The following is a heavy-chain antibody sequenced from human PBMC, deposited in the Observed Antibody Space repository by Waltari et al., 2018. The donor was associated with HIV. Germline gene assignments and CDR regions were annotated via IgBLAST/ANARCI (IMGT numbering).Heavy chain of an antibody. D-gene: IGHD3-22*01. V-gene: IGHV1-2*02. CDR2: INPNSGGT. CDR3: ATPSYDSSGYYSAGSEFDY. CDR1: GYTFTGYY. Sequence: QVQLVQSGAEVTKPGAYVTVYCKASGYTFTGYYIHWVRQAPGQGLEWMGWINPNSGGTNYAQNFQGRVTMTRDTSISTAYMELSRLRSDDTAVYYCATPSYDSSGYYSAGSEFDYWDQGTLVTVSS. J-gene: IGHJ4*02.